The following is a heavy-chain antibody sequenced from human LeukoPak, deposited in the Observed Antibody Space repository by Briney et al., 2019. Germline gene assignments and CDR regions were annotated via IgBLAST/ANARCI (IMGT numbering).Heavy chain of an antibody. D-gene: IGHD6-19*01. Sequence: ASVKVSCKASGYTFTSYAMHWVHQAPGQRLEWMGWINAGNGNTKYSQKFQGRVTITRDTSASTAYMELSSLRSEDTAVYYCARGPEYSSGWYYFDYWGQGTLVTVSS. CDR2: INAGNGNT. V-gene: IGHV1-3*01. CDR3: ARGPEYSSGWYYFDY. J-gene: IGHJ4*02. CDR1: GYTFTSYA.